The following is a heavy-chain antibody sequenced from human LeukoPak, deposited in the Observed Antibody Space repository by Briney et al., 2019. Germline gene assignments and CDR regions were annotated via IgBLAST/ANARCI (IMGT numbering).Heavy chain of an antibody. J-gene: IGHJ6*02. CDR3: ASLTVVVPAAIESNYYYYGMDV. D-gene: IGHD2-2*01. V-gene: IGHV4-34*01. CDR1: GGSFSGYY. Sequence: PSETLSLTCAVYGGSFSGYYWSWIRQPPGKGLEWIGEINHSGSTNYNPSLKSRVTISVGTSKNQFSLKLSSVTAADTAVYYCASLTVVVPAAIESNYYYYGMDVWGQGTTVTVSS. CDR2: INHSGST.